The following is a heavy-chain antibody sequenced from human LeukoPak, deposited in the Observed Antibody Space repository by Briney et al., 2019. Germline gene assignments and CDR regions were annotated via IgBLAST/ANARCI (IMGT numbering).Heavy chain of an antibody. CDR3: ARDPGGTTGITDY. CDR2: INPSGGST. Sequence: VASVTVSCTASGYTFTSYYMHWVRQAPGQGLEWMGIINPSGGSTSYAQKFQGRVTMTRDTSTSTVYMELSSLRSEDTAVYYCARDPGGTTGITDYWGQGTLVTVSS. J-gene: IGHJ4*02. V-gene: IGHV1-46*01. D-gene: IGHD1-1*01. CDR1: GYTFTSYY.